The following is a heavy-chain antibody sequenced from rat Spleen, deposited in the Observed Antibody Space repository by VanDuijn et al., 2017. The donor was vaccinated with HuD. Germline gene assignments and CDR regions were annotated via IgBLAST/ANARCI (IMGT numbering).Heavy chain of an antibody. CDR2: IIYDGSST. V-gene: IGHV5S10*01. J-gene: IGHJ3*01. Sequence: EVQLVESDGGLVQPGRSLKLSCAASGFTFSDYYMAWVRQSPKKGLEWVATIIYDGSSTYYRDSVKGRFTISRDNAKSTLNLQMDSPRSEETATYYCATQDYGGYSERSFAYWGQGTLVTVSS. CDR3: ATQDYGGYSERSFAY. D-gene: IGHD1-11*01. CDR1: GFTFSDYY.